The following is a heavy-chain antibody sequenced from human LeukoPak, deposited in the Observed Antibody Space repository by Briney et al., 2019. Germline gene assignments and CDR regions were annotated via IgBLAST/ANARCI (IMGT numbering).Heavy chain of an antibody. CDR3: ARFHSKGAAGTEY. V-gene: IGHV3-7*01. CDR1: GFTFSSYW. J-gene: IGHJ4*02. D-gene: IGHD6-13*01. CDR2: IEQDGSEK. Sequence: GGSLRLSCAASGFTFSSYWMSWVRQAPGKGLEWVANIEQDGSEKYYVDSVKGRFTISRDNAKNSLYLQMNSLRAEDTAVYYCARFHSKGAAGTEYWGQGTLVTVSS.